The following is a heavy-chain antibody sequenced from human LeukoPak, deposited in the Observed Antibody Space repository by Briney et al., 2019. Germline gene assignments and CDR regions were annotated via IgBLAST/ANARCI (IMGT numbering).Heavy chain of an antibody. V-gene: IGHV4-61*02. CDR1: GGSISSSSYY. Sequence: PSETLSLTCTVSGGSISSSSYYWGWIRQPPGKGLEWIGRIYTSGSTNYNPSLKSRVTISVDTSKNQFSLKLSSVTAADTAVYYCARGTTYNQYYYDSSGYYSFDYWGQGTLVTVSS. CDR2: IYTSGST. D-gene: IGHD3-22*01. CDR3: ARGTTYNQYYYDSSGYYSFDY. J-gene: IGHJ4*02.